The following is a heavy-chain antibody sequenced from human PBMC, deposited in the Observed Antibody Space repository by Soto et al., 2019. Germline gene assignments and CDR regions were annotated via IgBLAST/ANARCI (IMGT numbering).Heavy chain of an antibody. V-gene: IGHV2-5*01. D-gene: IGHD1-1*01. CDR2: IYWNGGE. J-gene: IGHJ5*02. Sequence: SGPTLVNPTQTLTLTCTFSGFSLTTGVGVGWIRQPPGKALEWLALIYWNGGEDYSPSLRSRLTITKDTYKNQVVLTLTNVDPVDTATYYCARRRNLASGPYNCFDPWGQGTLVTVSS. CDR1: GFSLTTGVG. CDR3: ARRRNLASGPYNCFDP.